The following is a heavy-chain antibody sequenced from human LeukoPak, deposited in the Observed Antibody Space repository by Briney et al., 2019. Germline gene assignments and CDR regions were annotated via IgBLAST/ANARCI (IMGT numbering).Heavy chain of an antibody. CDR2: ISSSSSTI. CDR3: ARDRVIESPYYFDY. J-gene: IGHJ4*02. V-gene: IGHV3-48*01. D-gene: IGHD2/OR15-2a*01. Sequence: PGGSLRLSCAASGFTFSSYSMNWVRQAPGKGLEWVSYISSSSSTIYYADSVKGRFTISRDNAKNSLYPQMNSLRAEDTAVYYCARDRVIESPYYFDYWGQGTLVTVSS. CDR1: GFTFSSYS.